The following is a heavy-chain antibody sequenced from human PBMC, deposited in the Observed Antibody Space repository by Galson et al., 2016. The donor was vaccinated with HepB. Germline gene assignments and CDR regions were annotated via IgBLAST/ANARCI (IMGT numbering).Heavy chain of an antibody. CDR3: ALEGQYGSGTFY. J-gene: IGHJ4*02. Sequence: QSGAEVKKPGESLRISCKGSGFRFTSFWISWVRQMPGKGLEWMGRIDPSDSYTNFNPSFQGHVTISADKSISTAYLQWSSLKASDTAMYYCALEGQYGSGTFYWGQGTRVTVSS. CDR2: IDPSDSYT. D-gene: IGHD3-10*01. V-gene: IGHV5-10-1*01. CDR1: GFRFTSFW.